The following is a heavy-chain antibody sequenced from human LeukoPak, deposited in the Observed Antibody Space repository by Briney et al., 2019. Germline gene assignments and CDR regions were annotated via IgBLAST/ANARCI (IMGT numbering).Heavy chain of an antibody. CDR1: GASISSSSYY. V-gene: IGHV4-39*01. J-gene: IGHJ5*02. CDR3: ARQDLSSRWFDP. Sequence: SETLSLTCTVSGASISSSSYYWGWIRQPPGKGLEWIGTIYYSGRTYYNPSLKSRVTISVDTSKNQFSLKLSSVIAADTAVYYCARQDLSSRWFDPWGQGTLVTVSS. D-gene: IGHD6-6*01. CDR2: IYYSGRT.